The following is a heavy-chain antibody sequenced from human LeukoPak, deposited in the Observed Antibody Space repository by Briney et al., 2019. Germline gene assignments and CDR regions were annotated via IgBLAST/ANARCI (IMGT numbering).Heavy chain of an antibody. V-gene: IGHV3-30*04. CDR1: GFTFSGYG. Sequence: PGSSLRLFRAPSGFTFSGYGMHCARQPPGKALEWVAGVSYVGSKKDYAEFVKGRFTISRDNSKNTLYLQMTSLRAEDTAVYYCARDREYYGSGSYTPDYWGQGTLVTVSS. D-gene: IGHD3-10*01. J-gene: IGHJ4*02. CDR3: ARDREYYGSGSYTPDY. CDR2: VSYVGSKK.